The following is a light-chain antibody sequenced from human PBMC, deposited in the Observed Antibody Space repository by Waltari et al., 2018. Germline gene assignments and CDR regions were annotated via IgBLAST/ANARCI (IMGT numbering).Light chain of an antibody. CDR1: QSVSSSY. CDR2: GAS. V-gene: IGKV3-20*01. J-gene: IGKJ4*01. Sequence: ELVLTQSPGTLSLSPGERAPLSCRASQSVSSSYLAWYQQKPGQAPRLLIYGASSRATGIPDRFSGSGSGTDFTLTISRLEPEDFAVYYCQQYGSSPLTFGGGTKVEIK. CDR3: QQYGSSPLT.